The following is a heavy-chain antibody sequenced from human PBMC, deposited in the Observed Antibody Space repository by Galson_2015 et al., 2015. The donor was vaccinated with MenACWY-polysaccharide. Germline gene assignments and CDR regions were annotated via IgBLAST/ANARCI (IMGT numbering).Heavy chain of an antibody. CDR3: VRDASPLGRYFDSKGWDY. V-gene: IGHV3-30-3*01. CDR2: ISYDGINK. J-gene: IGHJ4*02. CDR1: GFIFTNHA. Sequence: SLRLSCAVSGFIFTNHAMHWVRQAPGKGLEWVGVISYDGINKYYADSVKGRVTISRDDSQNTLFLQWNSLRGEDTAIYYGVRDASPLGRYFDSKGWDYWGQGSLVTVSS. D-gene: IGHD3-9*01.